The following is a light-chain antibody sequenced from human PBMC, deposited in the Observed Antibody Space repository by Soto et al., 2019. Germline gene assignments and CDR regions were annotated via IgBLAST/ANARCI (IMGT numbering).Light chain of an antibody. Sequence: QSALTQPASVSGSPGQSITISCTGTSSDIGCYNYVSWYQQHPGKAPKVMIYGVSNRPSGASNRFSGSKSGNTASLTISGLQAEDEADYYCSSYTTSNTLVFGGGTKLTVL. V-gene: IGLV2-14*01. CDR2: GVS. CDR3: SSYTTSNTLV. CDR1: SSDIGCYNY. J-gene: IGLJ2*01.